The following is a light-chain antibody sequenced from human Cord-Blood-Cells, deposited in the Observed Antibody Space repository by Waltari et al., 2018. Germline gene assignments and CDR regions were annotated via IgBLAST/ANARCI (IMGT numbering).Light chain of an antibody. CDR2: AAS. CDR3: HQLNSYLFT. Sequence: IQLTQSPSSLSASVGDRVTITCRASQGISSYLAWYQQKPGKAPKLLIYAASTLQSGVPSRFSGSGSRTDFTLTISSLQPEDFATYYCHQLNSYLFTFGPGTKVDI. CDR1: QGISSY. J-gene: IGKJ3*01. V-gene: IGKV1-9*01.